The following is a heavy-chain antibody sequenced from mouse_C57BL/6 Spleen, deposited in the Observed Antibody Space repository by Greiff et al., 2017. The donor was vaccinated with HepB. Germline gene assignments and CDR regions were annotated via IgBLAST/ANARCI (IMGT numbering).Heavy chain of an antibody. CDR1: GYTFTSYW. CDR2: IHPNSGST. CDR3: AREGTITTVHY. J-gene: IGHJ2*01. V-gene: IGHV1-64*01. Sequence: QVQLQQPGAELVKPGASVKLSCKASGYTFTSYWMHWVKQRPGQGLEWIGMIHPNSGSTNYNEKFKSKATLTVDKSSSTAYMQLSSLTSEDSAVYYCAREGTITTVHYWGQGTTLTVSS. D-gene: IGHD1-1*01.